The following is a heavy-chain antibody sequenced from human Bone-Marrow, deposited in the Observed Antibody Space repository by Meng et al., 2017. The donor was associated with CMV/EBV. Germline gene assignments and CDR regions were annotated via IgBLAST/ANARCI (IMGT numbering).Heavy chain of an antibody. Sequence: GESLKISCAASGFTFSSYWMHWVRQAPGKGLEWVAVISYDGSNKYYADSVKGRFTISRDNSKNTLYLQMNSLRAEDTAVYYCARDPPSQPARYCSSTSCDRDLLYYYGMDVWGQGTTVTVSS. J-gene: IGHJ6*02. CDR1: GFTFSSYW. D-gene: IGHD2-2*01. CDR2: ISYDGSNK. CDR3: ARDPPSQPARYCSSTSCDRDLLYYYGMDV. V-gene: IGHV3-30-3*01.